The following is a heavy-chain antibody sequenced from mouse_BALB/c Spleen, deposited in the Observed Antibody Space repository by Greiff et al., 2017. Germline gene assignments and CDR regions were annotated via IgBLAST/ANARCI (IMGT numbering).Heavy chain of an antibody. CDR3: AGGGHYYAMDY. V-gene: IGHV5-17*02. CDR2: ISSGSSTI. Sequence: EVQLVESGGGLVQPGGSRKLSCAASGFTFSSFGMHWVRQAPEKGLEWVAYISSGSSTIYYADTVKGRFTISRDNPKNTLFLQMTSLRSEDTAMYYCAGGGHYYAMDYWGQGTSVTVSS. CDR1: GFTFSSFG. J-gene: IGHJ4*01.